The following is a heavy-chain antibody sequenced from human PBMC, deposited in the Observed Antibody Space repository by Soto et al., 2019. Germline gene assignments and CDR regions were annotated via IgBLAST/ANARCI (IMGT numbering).Heavy chain of an antibody. J-gene: IGHJ4*02. V-gene: IGHV3-74*01. CDR3: ARGTRVGGFGELQY. CDR1: GFTFSTYW. CDR2: IINDGSNT. Sequence: EVQLVESGGGLVQPGGSLRLSCAASGFTFSTYWMHWVRQAPGKGLAWVSRIINDGSNTNYADSMKGRFTISRDNAKNTLYLQMNSLRAEDTAVYYCARGTRVGGFGELQYWGQGALVTVSS. D-gene: IGHD3-10*01.